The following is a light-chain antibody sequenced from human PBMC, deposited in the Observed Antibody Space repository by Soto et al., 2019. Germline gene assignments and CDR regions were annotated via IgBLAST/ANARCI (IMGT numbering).Light chain of an antibody. CDR1: QSLLHSNGYNY. J-gene: IGKJ4*01. V-gene: IGKV2-28*01. Sequence: DIVMTQSPLSLPVTPGEPASISCRSSQSLLHSNGYNYLDWYLQKPGQSPQLLIYLGSNRASGVPDRFSGSGSGTDSTLKISRVEAEDVGVYYCMQALHTPLTFGGGTKVEI. CDR3: MQALHTPLT. CDR2: LGS.